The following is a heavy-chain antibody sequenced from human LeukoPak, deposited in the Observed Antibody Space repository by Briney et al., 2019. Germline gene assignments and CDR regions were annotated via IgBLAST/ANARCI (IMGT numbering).Heavy chain of an antibody. CDR3: ARAKRIAAAGTVLYYYYYYGMAV. Sequence: EASVKVSCKASGYTFTSYGISWVRQAPGQGLEWMGWISAYNGNTNYAQKLQGRVTMTTDTSTSTAYMELRSLRSDDTAVYYCARAKRIAAAGTVLYYYYYYGMAVWGQGTTVTVSS. V-gene: IGHV1-18*01. D-gene: IGHD6-13*01. J-gene: IGHJ6*02. CDR2: ISAYNGNT. CDR1: GYTFTSYG.